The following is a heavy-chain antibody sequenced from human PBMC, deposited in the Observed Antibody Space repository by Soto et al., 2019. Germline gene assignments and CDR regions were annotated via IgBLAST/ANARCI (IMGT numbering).Heavy chain of an antibody. J-gene: IGHJ5*01. CDR3: VRRRGVGVVVAGMGWFDS. CDR1: GYSFISYW. D-gene: IGHD6-19*01. V-gene: IGHV5-51*01. Sequence: GESLKISCEGSGYSFISYWIGWVRQMPGKGLEWMGIISPPDSDTRYSPSFQGQVTISVDKSISTAYLQWTSLKVSDTAMYYCVRRRGVGVVVAGMGWFDSWGQGTLVTVSS. CDR2: ISPPDSDT.